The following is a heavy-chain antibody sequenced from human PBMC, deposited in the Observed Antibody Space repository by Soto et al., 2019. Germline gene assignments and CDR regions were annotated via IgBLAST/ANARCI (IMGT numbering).Heavy chain of an antibody. CDR1: GGSLSCYY. CDR3: ARHGGYYFDY. J-gene: IGHJ4*02. Sequence: PSETLSLTCAVYGGSLSCYYWSWIRQPPGKGLEWIGEIGHSGSTIYNPSLESRVTISEDSSNNQFSLKLNSVTAADTAVYYCARHGGYYFDYWGQAAPVTVPQ. V-gene: IGHV4-34*01. CDR2: IGHSGST. D-gene: IGHD3-16*01.